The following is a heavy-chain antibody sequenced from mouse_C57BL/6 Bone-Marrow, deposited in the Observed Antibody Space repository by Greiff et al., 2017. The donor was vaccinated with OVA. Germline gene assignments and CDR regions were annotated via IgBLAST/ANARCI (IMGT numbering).Heavy chain of an antibody. J-gene: IGHJ4*01. CDR1: GYTFTSYW. CDR2: IHPNSGST. Sequence: QVQLQQPGAELVKPGASVKLSCKASGYTFTSYWMHWVKQRPGQGLEWIGMIHPNSGSTNYNEKFKSKATLTVDKSSSTAYMQLSSLTSEDSAVYYCARSAYYDYEDYAMDYWGQGTSVTVSS. D-gene: IGHD2-4*01. CDR3: ARSAYYDYEDYAMDY. V-gene: IGHV1-64*01.